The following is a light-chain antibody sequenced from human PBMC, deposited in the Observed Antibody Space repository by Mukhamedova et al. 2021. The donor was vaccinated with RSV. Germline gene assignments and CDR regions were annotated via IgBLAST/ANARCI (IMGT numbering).Light chain of an antibody. Sequence: SSYKQWYQRRVHGKAPKLLIYDASNLKTGVPSRFSGSGSGTDFAFTISSLQPEDIATYYCQQFDTLPYTFGQGTKLEIK. CDR3: QQFDTLPYT. CDR2: DAS. V-gene: IGKV1-33*01. J-gene: IGKJ2*01. CDR1: SSY.